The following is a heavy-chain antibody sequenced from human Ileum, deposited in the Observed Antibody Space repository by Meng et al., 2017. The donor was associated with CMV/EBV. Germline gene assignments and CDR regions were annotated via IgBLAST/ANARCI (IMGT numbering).Heavy chain of an antibody. D-gene: IGHD3-10*01. J-gene: IGHJ5*02. Sequence: FSSSIYFWGWIRQPPGKGLEWIGSIYYSGTTNYTPSLKSRVTISVDTSKNQFSLKLSSVTAADTAVYYCAREQANYYGSGWYNWFDPWGQGTLVTVSS. CDR2: IYYSGTT. V-gene: IGHV4-39*07. CDR1: FSSSIYF. CDR3: AREQANYYGSGWYNWFDP.